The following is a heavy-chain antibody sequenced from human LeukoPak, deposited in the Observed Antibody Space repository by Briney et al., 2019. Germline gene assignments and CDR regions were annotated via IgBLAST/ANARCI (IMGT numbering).Heavy chain of an antibody. V-gene: IGHV1-2*02. CDR3: ARELEGDGYNYLDY. CDR1: GYTFTGYY. D-gene: IGHD5-24*01. Sequence: ASVKVSCKASGYTFTGYYMHWVRQAPGQGLEWMGWINPNSGGTNYAQKFQGRVTMTRDTSISTAYMELSRLRSDDTAVYYCARELEGDGYNYLDYWGQGTLVTVSS. J-gene: IGHJ4*02. CDR2: INPNSGGT.